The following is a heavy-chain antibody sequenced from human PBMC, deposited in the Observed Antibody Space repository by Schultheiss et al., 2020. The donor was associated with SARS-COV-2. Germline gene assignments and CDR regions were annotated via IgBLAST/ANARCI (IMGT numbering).Heavy chain of an antibody. CDR1: GYSFSTYW. D-gene: IGHD3-16*01. CDR2: IYPGDSDV. V-gene: IGHV5-51*01. J-gene: IGHJ2*01. Sequence: GGSLRLSCKGSGYSFSTYWIGWVRQMPGKGLEWMGIIYPGDSDVRYSPSFQGKVSISADKSINSAYLQWSSLEASDTAIYYCARHANNYDGGWYFGLWGRGTLGTVSS. CDR3: ARHANNYDGGWYFGL.